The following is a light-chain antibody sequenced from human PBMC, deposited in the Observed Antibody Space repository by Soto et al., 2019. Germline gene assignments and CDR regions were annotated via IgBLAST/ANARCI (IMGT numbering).Light chain of an antibody. CDR3: SSYTSSSTLLYV. CDR2: DVS. V-gene: IGLV2-14*01. CDR1: SSDVGGYNY. J-gene: IGLJ1*01. Sequence: SVLTQPASVSGSPGQSITISCTGTSSDVGGYNYVSWYQQHPGKAPKLMIYDVSNRPSGVSNRFSGSKSGNTASLTISGLQAEDEVDYYCSSYTSSSTLLYVFGTGTKVTVL.